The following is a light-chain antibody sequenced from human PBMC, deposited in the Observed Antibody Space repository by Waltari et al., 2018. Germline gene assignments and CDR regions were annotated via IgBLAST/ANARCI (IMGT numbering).Light chain of an antibody. Sequence: SSELTQDPAVSVAMGQTVRITCQGDSLRSYYASWYQQRPGQAPILVIYDKNNRPSGVPDRFSGSSSDNSASLTITGAQAEDEASYYCHSRDASGSGGAFGGGTKLTVL. CDR2: DKN. J-gene: IGLJ2*01. V-gene: IGLV3-19*01. CDR3: HSRDASGSGGA. CDR1: SLRSYY.